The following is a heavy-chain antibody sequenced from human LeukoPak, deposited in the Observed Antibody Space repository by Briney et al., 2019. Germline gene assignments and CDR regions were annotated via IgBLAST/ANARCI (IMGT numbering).Heavy chain of an antibody. J-gene: IGHJ4*02. Sequence: PSETLSLTCAVSGGSISSGGYSWSWIRQPPGKGLEWIGYIYHSGSTYYNPSLKSRVTISVDRSKNQFSLKLSSVTAADTAVYYCARGGTTVLDYWGQGTLVTVSS. CDR1: GGSISSGGYS. V-gene: IGHV4-30-2*01. CDR2: IYHSGST. CDR3: ARGGTTVLDY. D-gene: IGHD1-7*01.